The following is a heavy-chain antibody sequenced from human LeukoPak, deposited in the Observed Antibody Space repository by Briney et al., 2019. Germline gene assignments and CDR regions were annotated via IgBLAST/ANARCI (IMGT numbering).Heavy chain of an antibody. CDR2: IYPGDSDA. V-gene: IGHV5-51*01. CDR3: AIDYGDYGAY. D-gene: IGHD4-17*01. J-gene: IGHJ4*02. CDR1: GYSFTSYW. Sequence: GESLKISCKGSGYSFTSYWIGWVRQMPGKGLGWMAIIYPGDSDARYSPSFQGQVTISADKSISPAYLQWRSLKASDTAMYYCAIDYGDYGAYWGQGTLVTVSS.